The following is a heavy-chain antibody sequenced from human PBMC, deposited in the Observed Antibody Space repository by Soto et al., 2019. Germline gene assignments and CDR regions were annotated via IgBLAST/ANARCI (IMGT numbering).Heavy chain of an antibody. Sequence: SETLSLTCTVSGGSLTAYSWNWIRQPVGKGLEWIGRIDTSGKTNYIPSLKSRLTMSMDRFKNQFSLNLKFVTAADTAAYFCAKDESGAADIWGQGTMVTVSS. V-gene: IGHV4-4*07. CDR2: IDTSGKT. J-gene: IGHJ3*02. CDR3: AKDESGAADI. CDR1: GGSLTAYS. D-gene: IGHD7-27*01.